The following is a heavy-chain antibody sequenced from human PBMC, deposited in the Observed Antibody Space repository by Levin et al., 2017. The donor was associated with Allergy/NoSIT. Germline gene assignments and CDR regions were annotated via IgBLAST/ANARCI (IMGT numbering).Heavy chain of an antibody. Sequence: PGGSLRLSCAASGFTFSSYSMNWVRQAPGKGLEWVSSISSSSSYIYYADSVKGRFTISRDNAKNSLYLQMNSLRAEDTAVYYCAREMVTAIRGPDAFDIWGQGTMVTVSS. J-gene: IGHJ3*02. D-gene: IGHD2-21*02. CDR1: GFTFSSYS. CDR3: AREMVTAIRGPDAFDI. CDR2: ISSSSSYI. V-gene: IGHV3-21*01.